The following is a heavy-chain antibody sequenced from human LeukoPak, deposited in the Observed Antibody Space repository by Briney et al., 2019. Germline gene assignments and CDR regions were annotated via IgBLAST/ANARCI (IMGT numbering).Heavy chain of an antibody. CDR3: ARAVIEYSSSSCFDY. CDR1: GYTFTSYG. D-gene: IGHD6-6*01. V-gene: IGHV1-18*01. CDR2: ISAYNGNT. J-gene: IGHJ4*02. Sequence: ASVKVSCKASGYTFTSYGISWVRQVPGQGLEWMGWISAYNGNTNYAQKLQGRVTMTTDTSTSTAYMELRSLRSDDTAVYYCARAVIEYSSSSCFDYWGQGTLVTVSS.